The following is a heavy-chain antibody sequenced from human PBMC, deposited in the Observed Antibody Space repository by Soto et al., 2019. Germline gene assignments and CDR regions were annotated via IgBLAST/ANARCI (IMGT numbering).Heavy chain of an antibody. D-gene: IGHD6-19*01. CDR1: GASISTYC. CDR3: ARQYSRGWPHFDY. J-gene: IGHJ4*02. Sequence: PSETLSLTCTVSGASISTYCWSWIRQPPGKGLEWIGYIYYSGSTNYTPYLKSRVTISVDTSKNQFSLRLSSVTAADTAVYYCARQYSRGWPHFDYWGQGTLVTVSS. V-gene: IGHV4-59*01. CDR2: IYYSGST.